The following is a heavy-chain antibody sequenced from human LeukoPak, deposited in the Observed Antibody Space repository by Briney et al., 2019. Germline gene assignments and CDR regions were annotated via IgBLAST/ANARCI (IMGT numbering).Heavy chain of an antibody. CDR3: ARPSLPCCSGGSKNWFDP. Sequence: ASVKVSCKASGYTFTGYYMHWVRQAPGQGLEWMGWINPNSGGTNYAQKFQGRVTMTRDTSISTAYMELSRLRSDDTAVYYCARPSLPCCSGGSKNWFDPWGQGTRVTVSS. CDR2: INPNSGGT. CDR1: GYTFTGYY. J-gene: IGHJ5*02. V-gene: IGHV1-2*02. D-gene: IGHD2-15*01.